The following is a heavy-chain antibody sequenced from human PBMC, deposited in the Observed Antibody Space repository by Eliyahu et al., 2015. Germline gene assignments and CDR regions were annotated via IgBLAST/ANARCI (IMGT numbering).Heavy chain of an antibody. Sequence: QALXVQSETEVKRPGASVTXSCXASRXIFTDFYXXWVRQAPGRGLXWMGWIHPNSGGTKYAQSFQGRVYMTRDTSINTVYMELTSLGSDDTAVYFCASARPHDWEFLYWGQGTLVTVSS. J-gene: IGHJ4*02. CDR2: IHPNSGGT. V-gene: IGHV1-2*02. D-gene: IGHD3-10*01. CDR1: RXIFTDFY. CDR3: ASARPHDWEFLY.